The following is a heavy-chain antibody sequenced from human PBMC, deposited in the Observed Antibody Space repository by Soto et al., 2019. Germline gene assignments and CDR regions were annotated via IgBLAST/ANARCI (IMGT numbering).Heavy chain of an antibody. V-gene: IGHV3-23*01. J-gene: IGHJ6*02. CDR2: ISGSGVST. CDR3: AKAPPLYCSGGSCYYYYGMDV. CDR1: GFTFSSYA. D-gene: IGHD2-15*01. Sequence: GGSLRLSCAASGFTFSSYAMSWVRQAPGKGLEWVSAISGSGVSTYYADSVKGRFTISRDNSKNTLYLQMNSLRAEDTAVYYCAKAPPLYCSGGSCYYYYGMDVWGQGTTVTVSS.